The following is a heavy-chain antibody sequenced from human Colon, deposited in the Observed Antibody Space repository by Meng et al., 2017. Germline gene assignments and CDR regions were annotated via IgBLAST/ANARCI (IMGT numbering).Heavy chain of an antibody. CDR2: INHSGST. J-gene: IGHJ5*02. CDR1: GGSFSGYY. CDR3: ARRVRGVISWFDP. V-gene: IGHV4-34*01. D-gene: IGHD3-10*01. Sequence: QVRLQEGGAGLLKPSGTLSLTCAVYGGSFSGYYWSWIRQPPGKGLEWIGEINHSGSTNYNPSLKSRVTISVDTSKNQFSLKLSSVTAADTAVYYCARRVRGVISWFDPWGQGTLVTVSS.